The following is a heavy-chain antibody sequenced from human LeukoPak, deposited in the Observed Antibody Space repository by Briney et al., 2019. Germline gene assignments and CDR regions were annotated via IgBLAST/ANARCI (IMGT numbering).Heavy chain of an antibody. V-gene: IGHV3-21*01. D-gene: IGHD5-24*01. J-gene: IGHJ4*02. CDR1: GFIFSRYW. CDR3: ARGRDGYPYNF. Sequence: GGSLRLSCAVSGFIFSRYWMSWVRQAPGKGLEWVSSVSTTGSDTYYADSVKGRFTISRDSSKNSVYLQMNSLRPEDTAIYYCARGRDGYPYNFWGQGTLVTVSS. CDR2: VSTTGSDT.